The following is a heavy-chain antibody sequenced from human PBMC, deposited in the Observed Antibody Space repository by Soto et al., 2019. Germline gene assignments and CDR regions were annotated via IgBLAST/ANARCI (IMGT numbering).Heavy chain of an antibody. J-gene: IGHJ6*02. CDR3: ARGSTSGTTTYYYYYGMDV. D-gene: IGHD1-7*01. V-gene: IGHV1-69*13. Sequence: SVKVSCKASGVTFSSYAISWVRQAPGQGLEWMGGIIPIFGTANYAQKFQGRVTITADESTSTAYMELSSLRSEDTAVYYCARGSTSGTTTYYYYYGMDVWGQGTTVTVSS. CDR2: IIPIFGTA. CDR1: GVTFSSYA.